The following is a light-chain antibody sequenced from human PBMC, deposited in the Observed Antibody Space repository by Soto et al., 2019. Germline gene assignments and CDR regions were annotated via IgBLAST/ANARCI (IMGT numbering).Light chain of an antibody. CDR2: DAS. J-gene: IGKJ1*01. CDR1: ESIKGW. V-gene: IGKV1-5*01. Sequence: DIQVTQSPSTLSASVGDRVTITCRASESIKGWLAWYQQKPGKASKLLIYDASSLKGGVPSRFSGSGSGTEFTLTISSLQPDDFATYYCQQYNNGWTFGQGTKVEIK. CDR3: QQYNNGWT.